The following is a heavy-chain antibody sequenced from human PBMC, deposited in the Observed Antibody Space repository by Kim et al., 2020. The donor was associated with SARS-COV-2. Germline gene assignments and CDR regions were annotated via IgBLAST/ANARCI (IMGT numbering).Heavy chain of an antibody. CDR3: AGHFRGTSIRFLWLFQFDY. CDR2: VYYTGAT. Sequence: SETLSLTCAVSGGSISSSGYYWGWIRQPPGKGLEWIGSVYYTGATYYNPSLKSPVTISVDTSNNQFSLKLSSVTAADTVVYYCAGHFRGTSIRFLWLFQFDYWGQGTRVTVSS. V-gene: IGHV4-39*01. D-gene: IGHD3-3*01. CDR1: GGSISSSGYY. J-gene: IGHJ4*02.